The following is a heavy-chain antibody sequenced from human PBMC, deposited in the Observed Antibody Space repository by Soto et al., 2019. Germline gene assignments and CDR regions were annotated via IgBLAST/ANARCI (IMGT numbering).Heavy chain of an antibody. D-gene: IGHD3-3*01. J-gene: IGHJ5*02. Sequence: ASVKVSCKAPGDTFTSYYLNWVRQAPGQGLEWMGVINPHGGSTKYAQKFQGRITMTRDTSRSTVYMELSSLRSDDKAIYYCARSSGGNFGIIIEGSNWCDPWGKGSLVTVAS. CDR1: GDTFTSYY. CDR2: INPHGGST. CDR3: ARSSGGNFGIIIEGSNWCDP. V-gene: IGHV1-46*01.